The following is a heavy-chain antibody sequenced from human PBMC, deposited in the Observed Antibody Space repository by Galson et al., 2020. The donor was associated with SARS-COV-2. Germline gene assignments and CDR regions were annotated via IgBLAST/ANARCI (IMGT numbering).Heavy chain of an antibody. D-gene: IGHD3-22*01. CDR3: ARAALSMIAVLPDAFDI. V-gene: IGHV4-39*01. CDR1: GGSLSSSSHY. Sequence: SETLSLTCTVSGGSLSSSSHYWGWIRQPPGKGLEWIGSIYSTGSTYYNPSLKSRVTISVVTSKNQFSLKLTSVTAADTAVYYCARAALSMIAVLPDAFDIWGQGTMVTVSS. J-gene: IGHJ3*02. CDR2: IYSTGST.